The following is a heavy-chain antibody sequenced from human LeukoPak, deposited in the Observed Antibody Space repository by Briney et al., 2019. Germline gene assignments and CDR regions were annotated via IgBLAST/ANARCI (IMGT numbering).Heavy chain of an antibody. Sequence: SETLSLTCTVSGGSISSSSYYWGWIRQPPGKGLEWIGSIYYSGSTYYNPSLKSRVTISVDTSKNQFSLKLSSVTAADTAVYYCARAATDYYYGSGSYYNNWFDPWGQGTLVTVSS. CDR1: GGSISSSSYY. V-gene: IGHV4-39*07. J-gene: IGHJ5*02. CDR2: IYYSGST. D-gene: IGHD3-10*01. CDR3: ARAATDYYYGSGSYYNNWFDP.